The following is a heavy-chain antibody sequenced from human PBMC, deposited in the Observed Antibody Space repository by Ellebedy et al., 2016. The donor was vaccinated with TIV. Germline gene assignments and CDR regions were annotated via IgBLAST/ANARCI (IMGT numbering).Heavy chain of an antibody. CDR3: ARGRTTMITNPKYFDY. J-gene: IGHJ4*02. Sequence: SETLSLXCAVSGGSFSGYYWTWIRQAPGKGLEWTGEITDSGTTNYNPSLKSRVIISVDTSKNQFSLKLTSVTAADTAVYYCARGRTTMITNPKYFDYWGQGTLLTVSS. CDR1: GGSFSGYY. V-gene: IGHV4-34*01. CDR2: ITDSGTT. D-gene: IGHD3-16*01.